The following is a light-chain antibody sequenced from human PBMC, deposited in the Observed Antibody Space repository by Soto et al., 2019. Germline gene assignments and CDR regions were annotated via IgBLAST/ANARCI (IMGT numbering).Light chain of an antibody. CDR1: QSVSSD. V-gene: IGKV3-15*01. CDR3: QQYNNWPRT. J-gene: IGKJ1*01. CDR2: VAS. Sequence: EIVMTQSPATLSVSPGERATLSCRASQSVSSDLAWYHQKPGQAPRLLIYVASTRATGIQARFSGSGSGTEFTLTINSLQSEDFAVYYCQQYNNWPRTFGQGTKVEIK.